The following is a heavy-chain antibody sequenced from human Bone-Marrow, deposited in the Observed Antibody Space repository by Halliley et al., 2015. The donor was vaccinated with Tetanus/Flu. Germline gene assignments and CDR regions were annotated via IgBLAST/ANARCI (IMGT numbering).Heavy chain of an antibody. CDR1: GDSVSGNSVA. V-gene: IGHV6-1*01. CDR2: TYLRSRWNS. J-gene: IGHJ4*02. CDR3: AREGPYRGGYSNDPFDF. Sequence: GLVKLSQTLSLTCAISGDSVSGNSVAWNWIRQSPSRGLEWLGRTYLRSRWNSEYAVSVKNRITISPDTSNNQSSLQLSSVSPEDTAVYYCAREGPYRGGYSNDPFDFWGQGTLVTVSS. D-gene: IGHD2-15*01.